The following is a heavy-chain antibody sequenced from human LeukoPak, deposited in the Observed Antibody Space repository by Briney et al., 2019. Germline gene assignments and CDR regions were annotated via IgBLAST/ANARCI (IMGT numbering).Heavy chain of an antibody. D-gene: IGHD6-13*01. CDR2: INYSGGT. J-gene: IGHJ4*02. CDR1: GGSINSYY. Sequence: SETLSLTCTVSGGSINSYYWTWIRQPPGKGLEWIGYINYSGGTNYNPSLTSRVTISVDKSKKQCSLKVSSVTAADTALYYCAGASIGAAGFSFDYWGQGTLVTVSS. CDR3: AGASIGAAGFSFDY. V-gene: IGHV4-59*01.